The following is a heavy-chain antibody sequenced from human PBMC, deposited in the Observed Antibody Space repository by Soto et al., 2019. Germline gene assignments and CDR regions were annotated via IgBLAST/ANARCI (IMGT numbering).Heavy chain of an antibody. V-gene: IGHV4-39*07. J-gene: IGHJ4*02. CDR3: ARGIAGSSSTFGF. CDR1: GGSISSSSYY. CDR2: IYHSGST. Sequence: SETLSLTCTVSGGSISSSSYYWGWLRQPPGKGLEWIGKIYHSGSTNYNPSLKSRVTLSVDKSKNQLSLKLSSVTAADTAVYYCARGIAGSSSTFGFWGQGTLVTVSS. D-gene: IGHD6-13*01.